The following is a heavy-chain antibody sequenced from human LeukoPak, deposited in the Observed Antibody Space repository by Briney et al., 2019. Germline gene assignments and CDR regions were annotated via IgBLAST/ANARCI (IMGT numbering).Heavy chain of an antibody. J-gene: IGHJ4*02. CDR3: ARDWVPSYYDSSGSTFDY. CDR1: GYTFTSYG. CDR2: ISAYNGNT. V-gene: IGHV1-18*01. D-gene: IGHD3-22*01. Sequence: GASVKVSCKASGYTFTSYGISWVRQAPGQGLEWVGWISAYNGNTNYAQKLQGRVTMTTDTSTSTAYMELRSLRSDDTAVYYCARDWVPSYYDSSGSTFDYWGQGTLVTVSS.